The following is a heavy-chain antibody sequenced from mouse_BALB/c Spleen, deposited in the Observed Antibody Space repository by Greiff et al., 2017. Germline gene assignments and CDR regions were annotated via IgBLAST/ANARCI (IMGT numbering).Heavy chain of an antibody. V-gene: IGHV14-3*02. CDR2: IDPANGNT. Sequence: EVQLQQSGAELVKPGASVKLSCTASGFNIKDTYMHWVKQRPEQGLEWIGRIDPANGNTKYDPKFQGKATITADTSSNTAYLQLSSLTCEDTAVYYWERYDRFFEDWGEGTTRTV. CDR3: ERYDRFFED. J-gene: IGHJ2*01. CDR1: GFNIKDTY. D-gene: IGHD2-12*01.